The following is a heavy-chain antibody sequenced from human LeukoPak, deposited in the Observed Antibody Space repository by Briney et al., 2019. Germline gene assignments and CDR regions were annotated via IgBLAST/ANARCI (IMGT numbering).Heavy chain of an antibody. D-gene: IGHD3-10*01. J-gene: IGHJ3*02. V-gene: IGHV6-1*01. CDR3: ARDTSGEGGSGSPHDAFDI. Sequence: SQTLSLTCAISGDSVSSNSAAWNWIRQPPSRGLEWLGRTYYRSKWYNDYAVSVKSRITINPDTSKNQFSLQLNSVTPEDTAVYYCARDTSGEGGSGSPHDAFDIWGQGTMVTVSS. CDR1: GDSVSSNSAA. CDR2: TYYRSKWYN.